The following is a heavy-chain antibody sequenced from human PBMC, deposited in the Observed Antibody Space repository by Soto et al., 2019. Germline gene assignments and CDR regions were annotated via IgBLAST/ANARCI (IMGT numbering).Heavy chain of an antibody. CDR3: ARVYCSGGGCYGIDY. V-gene: IGHV1-46*01. CDR2: INPSGDT. CDR1: GDTFTSSY. D-gene: IGHD2-15*01. J-gene: IGHJ4*02. Sequence: QVQLVQSGAEVKKPGASVKISCKASGDTFTSSYMHWVRQAPGQGLEWMGIINPSGDTSYAEKFQGRVIMTRNTSTSDIYMELSSLRSEDTAVYYCARVYCSGGGCYGIDYWGQGTLVTVSS.